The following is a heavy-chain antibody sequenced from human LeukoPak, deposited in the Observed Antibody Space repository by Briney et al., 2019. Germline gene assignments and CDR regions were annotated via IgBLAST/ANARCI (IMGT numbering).Heavy chain of an antibody. Sequence: PSETLSLTCTVSGGSISSSSYYWGWIRQPPGKGLEWIGSIYYSGSTYYNPSLKSRVTISVDTSKNQFSLKLSSVTAADTAVYYCARGSYYGSGSPEAPAYFDYWGQGTLVTVSS. CDR2: IYYSGST. D-gene: IGHD3-10*01. V-gene: IGHV4-39*01. CDR3: ARGSYYGSGSPEAPAYFDY. CDR1: GGSISSSSYY. J-gene: IGHJ4*02.